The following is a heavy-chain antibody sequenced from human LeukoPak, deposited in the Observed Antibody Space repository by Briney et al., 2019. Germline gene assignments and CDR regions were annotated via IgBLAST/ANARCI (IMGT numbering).Heavy chain of an antibody. CDR1: GGSISNNY. Sequence: SETLSLTCTVSGGSISNNYWNWHWIRQPQGRGLEWVGYIYYSGSTNYNPSLRSRVTIAVDKSNNQVSLKLSSVTAADTAMYYCARDKSGPTAHYDVFDIWGQGTMVTVSS. CDR2: IYYSGST. J-gene: IGHJ3*02. CDR3: ARDKSGPTAHYDVFDI. V-gene: IGHV4-59*01. D-gene: IGHD4/OR15-4a*01.